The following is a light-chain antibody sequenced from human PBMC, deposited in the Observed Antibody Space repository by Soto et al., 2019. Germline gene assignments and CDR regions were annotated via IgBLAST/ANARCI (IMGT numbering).Light chain of an antibody. J-gene: IGKJ4*01. Sequence: EIVMTQSPATLSVSPGERATLSCRASQSVSDNLVWYRQKPGQAPRLLIYRSSTRATGIPARFSGSGSGTEFTLTISSLQSEDLALYYCHQHNNWPLTFGGGTKVEIK. V-gene: IGKV3-15*01. CDR3: HQHNNWPLT. CDR1: QSVSDN. CDR2: RSS.